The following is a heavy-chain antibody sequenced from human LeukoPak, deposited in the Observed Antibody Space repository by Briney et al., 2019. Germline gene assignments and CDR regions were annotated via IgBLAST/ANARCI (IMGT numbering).Heavy chain of an antibody. J-gene: IGHJ3*02. CDR3: ASEGEDAFDI. Sequence: GGSLRLSCAASGFTFSSYGMHWVRQAPGKGLEWVAFIRYDGSNKYYADSVKGRFTISRDNSKNTLYLQMNSLRAEDTAVYYCASEGEDAFDIWGQGTMVTVSS. V-gene: IGHV3-30*02. CDR1: GFTFSSYG. CDR2: IRYDGSNK. D-gene: IGHD3-16*01.